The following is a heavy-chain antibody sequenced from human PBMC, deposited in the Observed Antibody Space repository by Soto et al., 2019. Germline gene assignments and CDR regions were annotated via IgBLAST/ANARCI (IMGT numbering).Heavy chain of an antibody. CDR1: GFTFSSYA. Sequence: EVQLLESGGGLVQPGGSLRLSCAASGFTFSSYAMSWVRQAPGKGLEWVSAISGSGGSTYYADSVKGRFTISRDNSKNPLYRQMNSLRAEDTAVYYCAKASRTYSSSWYYYGMDVWGQGTTVTVSS. CDR3: AKASRTYSSSWYYYGMDV. D-gene: IGHD6-13*01. V-gene: IGHV3-23*01. CDR2: ISGSGGST. J-gene: IGHJ6*02.